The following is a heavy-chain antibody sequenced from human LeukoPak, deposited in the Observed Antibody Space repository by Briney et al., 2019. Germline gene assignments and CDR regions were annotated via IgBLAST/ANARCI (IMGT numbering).Heavy chain of an antibody. J-gene: IGHJ4*02. CDR3: ATAPNYGY. V-gene: IGHV3-66*01. D-gene: IGHD3-16*01. CDR2: IYSGGAT. CDR1: GFTVSNNY. Sequence: GGSLRLSCAASGFTVSNNYMSWVRQAPGKGLEWVSVIYSGGATYYTDSVKGRFAISRDSSKNTLFLQMNSLRAEDTAVYYCATAPNYGYWGQGTLVIVS.